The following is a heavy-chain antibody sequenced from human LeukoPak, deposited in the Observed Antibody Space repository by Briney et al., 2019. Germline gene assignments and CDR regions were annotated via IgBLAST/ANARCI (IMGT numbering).Heavy chain of an antibody. D-gene: IGHD3-10*01. CDR3: AKKAYYGSGSFSLTHDAFDI. Sequence: GRSLRLSCTASGFTFSSYGMHWVRQTPGKGLEWVAVISNDGSNKYYADSVKGRFTISRDNSKNTLNLQMNSLRAEDTAVYYCAKKAYYGSGSFSLTHDAFDIWAKGQWSPSLQ. V-gene: IGHV3-30*18. CDR1: GFTFSSYG. CDR2: ISNDGSNK. J-gene: IGHJ3*02.